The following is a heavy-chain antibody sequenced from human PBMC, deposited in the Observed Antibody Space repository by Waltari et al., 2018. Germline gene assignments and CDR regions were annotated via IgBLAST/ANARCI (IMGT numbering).Heavy chain of an antibody. Sequence: EVQLVESGGGLVKPGGSLRLSCAASGFTFSSYSMNWVRQAPGKGVVGGLVNNCYSEYIKFGDSVKGRINISIDKAKNPLELEMNSLRAEDTAVYYCARVDSGFSSSSWGQGTLVTVSS. CDR2: NNCYSEYI. D-gene: IGHD6-13*01. V-gene: IGHV3-21*03. J-gene: IGHJ4*02. CDR3: ARVDSGFSSSS. CDR1: GFTFSSYS.